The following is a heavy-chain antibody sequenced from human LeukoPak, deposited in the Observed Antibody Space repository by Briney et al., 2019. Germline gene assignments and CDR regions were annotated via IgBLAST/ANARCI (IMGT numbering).Heavy chain of an antibody. Sequence: SQTLSLTCTVSGGSISSGSYYWSWIRQPAGKGLEWIGRIYTSGSTNYNPSLKSRVTISVDTSKNQFSLKLSSVTAADTAVYYCARVGSIVGAPRASLNWFDPWGQGTLVIVSS. CDR2: IYTSGST. CDR3: ARVGSIVGAPRASLNWFDP. CDR1: GGSISSGSYY. J-gene: IGHJ5*02. D-gene: IGHD1-26*01. V-gene: IGHV4-61*02.